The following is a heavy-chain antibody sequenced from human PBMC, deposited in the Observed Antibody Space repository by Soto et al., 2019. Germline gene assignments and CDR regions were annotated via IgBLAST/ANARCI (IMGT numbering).Heavy chain of an antibody. J-gene: IGHJ6*02. CDR3: ATSGWNEDFYYYYGMDV. V-gene: IGHV4-4*02. D-gene: IGHD6-19*01. CDR2: IYHSGNT. Sequence: SETLSLTCAVSGDSVTSSNWWSWVRQSPGKGLEWIGEIYHSGNTKYNPSLKSRITMSVDKAKNQFSLKMTSVTAADTAVYYCATSGWNEDFYYYYGMDVWGQGTTVTVSS. CDR1: GDSVTSSNW.